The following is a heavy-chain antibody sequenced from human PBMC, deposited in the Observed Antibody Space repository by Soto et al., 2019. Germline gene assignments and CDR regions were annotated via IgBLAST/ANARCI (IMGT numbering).Heavy chain of an antibody. Sequence: PGGSLRLSCAASGFTFISYWMHWVRQAPGKGLVWVSRVKSDGSSTSYADSVKGRFTISRDNAKNTLYLQMNSLRAEDTAVYYCARDNWNSYWGQGTLVTVSS. CDR2: VKSDGSST. CDR1: GFTFISYW. CDR3: ARDNWNSY. D-gene: IGHD1-1*01. J-gene: IGHJ4*02. V-gene: IGHV3-74*01.